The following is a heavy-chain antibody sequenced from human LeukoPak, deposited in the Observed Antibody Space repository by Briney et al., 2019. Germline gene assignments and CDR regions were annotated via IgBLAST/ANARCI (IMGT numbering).Heavy chain of an antibody. CDR3: AEDHCTNCSGDDYFDY. V-gene: IGHV3-30*02. CDR1: GFSLGRYG. J-gene: IGHJ4*02. D-gene: IGHD2-2*01. CDR2: TRYDRIDK. Sequence: GGSLRLSCAASGFSLGRYGMHWVRQAPGKGPEWVAFTRYDRIDKYYADSVKGRFTISRDNSKNTLYLQMNSLGVEDTAVYYCAEDHCTNCSGDDYFDYWGQGTLVTVSS.